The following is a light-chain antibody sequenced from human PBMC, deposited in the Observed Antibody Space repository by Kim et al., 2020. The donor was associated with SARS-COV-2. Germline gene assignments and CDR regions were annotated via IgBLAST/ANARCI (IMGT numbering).Light chain of an antibody. J-gene: IGLJ3*02. CDR2: SDN. CDR1: NTNAGSTY. Sequence: GRSVHIPCSGGNTNAGSTYVDWYKQVPGTAPTLLILSDNERPSGVPDRFSGSKSGTSASLVISGLQSEAEADYYCGAWDDNFVGPVFVGGTQLTVL. CDR3: GAWDDNFVGPV. V-gene: IGLV1-47*02.